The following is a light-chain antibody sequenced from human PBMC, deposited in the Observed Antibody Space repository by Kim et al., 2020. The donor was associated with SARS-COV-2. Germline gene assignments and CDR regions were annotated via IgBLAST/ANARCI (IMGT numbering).Light chain of an antibody. CDR1: EHINRW. Sequence: AADGDGVSITCRASEHINRWLAWYQQKPGKAPKVLIYDASTVETGVPSRYSGSGSGTEFSLTISSLQPDDFATYYCQHHNTYPFTFGQGTRLEIK. V-gene: IGKV1-5*01. CDR2: DAS. CDR3: QHHNTYPFT. J-gene: IGKJ5*01.